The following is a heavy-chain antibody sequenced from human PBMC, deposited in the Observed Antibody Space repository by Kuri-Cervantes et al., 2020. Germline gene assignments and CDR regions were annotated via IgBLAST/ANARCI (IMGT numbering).Heavy chain of an antibody. Sequence: SETLSLSCTVSGGSISTYCWMWIRQPPVKGLEWIGYIYYSGSTNYNPSLKSRVSISVYTSKNPFSLKLSSVTAADTAVYYCARLLEFGEYYFDHWGQATLVTVSS. CDR1: GGSISTYC. CDR2: IYYSGST. J-gene: IGHJ4*02. D-gene: IGHD3-10*01. CDR3: ARLLEFGEYYFDH. V-gene: IGHV4-59*08.